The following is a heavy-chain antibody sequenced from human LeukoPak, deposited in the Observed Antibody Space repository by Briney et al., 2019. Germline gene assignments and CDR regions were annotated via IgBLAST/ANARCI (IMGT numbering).Heavy chain of an antibody. CDR1: GFTFSSYA. J-gene: IGHJ4*02. D-gene: IGHD2-15*01. CDR3: AKAVDCSGGSCYFFFDY. CDR2: ISGSGGST. Sequence: GGSLRLSCAASGFTFSSYAMSWVRQAPEKGLEWVSAISGSGGSTYYADSVKGRFTISRDNSKNTLYLQMNSLRAEDTAVYYCAKAVDCSGGSCYFFFDYWGQGTLVTVSS. V-gene: IGHV3-23*01.